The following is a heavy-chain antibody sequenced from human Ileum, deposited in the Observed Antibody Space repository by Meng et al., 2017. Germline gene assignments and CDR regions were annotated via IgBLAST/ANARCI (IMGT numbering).Heavy chain of an antibody. V-gene: IGHV1-46*01. J-gene: IGHJ4*02. CDR2: INHSGGST. Sequence: ASVKVSCKASGYTFTSYYMHWVRQAPGQGLEWMGIINHSGGSTSYAQKFQGRGTMTRDTSTSTVYMELSSLRSEDTAVYYCSRTLYYYDSSGYYYFDYWGQGTLVTVSS. CDR1: GYTFTSYY. CDR3: SRTLYYYDSSGYYYFDY. D-gene: IGHD3-22*01.